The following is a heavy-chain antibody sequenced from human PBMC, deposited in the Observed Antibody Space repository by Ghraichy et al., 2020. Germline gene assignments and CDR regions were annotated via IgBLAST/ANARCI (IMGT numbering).Heavy chain of an antibody. V-gene: IGHV3-15*01. J-gene: IGHJ4*02. D-gene: IGHD3-9*01. CDR1: GFTFSNAW. CDR3: TTDPDYYDILTGYPADY. Sequence: GGSLRLSCAASGFTFSNAWMSWVRQAPGKGLEWVGRIKSKTDGGTTDYAAPVKGRFTISRDDSKNTLYLQMNSLKTEDTAVYYCTTDPDYYDILTGYPADYWGQGTLVTVSS. CDR2: IKSKTDGGTT.